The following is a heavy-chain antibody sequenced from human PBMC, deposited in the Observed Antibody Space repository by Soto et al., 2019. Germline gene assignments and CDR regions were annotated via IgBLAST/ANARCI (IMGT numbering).Heavy chain of an antibody. D-gene: IGHD6-6*01. CDR3: VKGQSSSWSQTGGMDV. CDR1: GFTFSTYA. J-gene: IGHJ6*02. CDR2: IDDGGVST. V-gene: IGHV3-23*01. Sequence: ESVGGLVQPGGSLRLSCAASGFTFSTYALSWARQAPGKGLEWVAGIDDGGVSTYYADSVKGRLTISRDNSKNTLYLQMGSLRAEDTAVYYCVKGQSSSWSQTGGMDVWGQGTTVTVSS.